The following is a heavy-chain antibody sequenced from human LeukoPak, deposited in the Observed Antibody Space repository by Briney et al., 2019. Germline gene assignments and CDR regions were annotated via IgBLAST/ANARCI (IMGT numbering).Heavy chain of an antibody. CDR3: ARRSSWTNYEYFQH. CDR1: GGSFSGYY. CDR2: INHSGST. Sequence: SETLSLTCAVYGGSFSGYYWSWIRQPPGKGLEWIGEINHSGSTNYNPSLKCRVTISVDTSKNQFSLKLSSVTAADTAVYYCARRSSWTNYEYFQHWGQGTLVTVSS. D-gene: IGHD6-13*01. V-gene: IGHV4-34*01. J-gene: IGHJ1*01.